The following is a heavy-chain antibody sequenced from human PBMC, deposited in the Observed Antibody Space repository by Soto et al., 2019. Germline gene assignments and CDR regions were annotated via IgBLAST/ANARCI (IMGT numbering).Heavy chain of an antibody. V-gene: IGHV3-23*01. CDR2: ISGSGTNT. CDR3: AKRLTTETTVFDY. CDR1: GLTSSTYG. J-gene: IGHJ4*02. D-gene: IGHD4-17*01. Sequence: GGSLRLSCAASGLTSSTYGRSWVRQAPGKGLEWVSGISGSGTNTYYADSVKGRFTISRDNSKTMLYLQMNSLRAEDTAIYYCAKRLTTETTVFDYWGQGTLVTVSS.